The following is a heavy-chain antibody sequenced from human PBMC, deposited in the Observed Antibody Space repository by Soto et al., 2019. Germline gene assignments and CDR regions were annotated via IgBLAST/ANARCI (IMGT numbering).Heavy chain of an antibody. J-gene: IGHJ4*02. CDR3: ARVTMVRGVNEHQPFDD. CDR2: IYYSGST. V-gene: IGHV4-39*07. CDR1: GGSISSSSYY. D-gene: IGHD3-10*01. Sequence: SETLSLTCTASGGSISSSSYYWGWLRPPPGKGLEWIGSIYYSGSTYYNPSLKSRVTISVDTSKNEFSLKLSSVAAADTAVYYCARVTMVRGVNEHQPFDDWGQGTLVTDSS.